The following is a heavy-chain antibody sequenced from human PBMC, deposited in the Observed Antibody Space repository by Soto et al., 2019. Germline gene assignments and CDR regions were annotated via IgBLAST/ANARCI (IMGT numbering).Heavy chain of an antibody. CDR1: GFTFSNYD. J-gene: IGHJ6*02. V-gene: IGHV3-13*01. Sequence: EVQLVESGGGLVQPGGSLRLSCAASGFTFSNYDMHWVRQVTGKGLEWVSGITTAGDTYYPGSVKGRFTISREKAKNSLYVQMNSLSAGDPAVYYCARELHGGSYGMDVWGQGTTVTVSS. CDR2: ITTAGDT. CDR3: ARELHGGSYGMDV.